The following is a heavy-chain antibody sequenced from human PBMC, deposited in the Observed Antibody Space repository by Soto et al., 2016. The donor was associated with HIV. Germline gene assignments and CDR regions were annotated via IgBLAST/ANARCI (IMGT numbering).Heavy chain of an antibody. CDR2: INPNGGGT. Sequence: QVQLVQSGAEVKKPGASVKVSCKASGYTFTDYYMHWVRQAPGQGLEWMGWINPNGGGTKYAQKLQGRVTMTRNTSISTAYMELRSLRSDDTAVYYCAGYGYWGQGTLVTVSS. D-gene: IGHD5-18*01. CDR3: AGYGY. V-gene: IGHV1-2*02. CDR1: GYTFTDYY. J-gene: IGHJ4*02.